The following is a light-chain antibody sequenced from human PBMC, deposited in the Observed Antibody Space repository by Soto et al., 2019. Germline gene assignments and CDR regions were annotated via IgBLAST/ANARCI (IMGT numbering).Light chain of an antibody. CDR3: SSYAGSNNLV. CDR2: EVS. V-gene: IGLV2-8*01. J-gene: IGLJ3*02. Sequence: QSALTQSPSASGSPGQSVTISCTGTSSDVGGYNYVSWYQQHPGKPPKLMIYEVSKRPSGVPDRFSGSKSCNTASLHVSAIQAEDEADYYCSSYAGSNNLVFGGGTKLTVL. CDR1: SSDVGGYNY.